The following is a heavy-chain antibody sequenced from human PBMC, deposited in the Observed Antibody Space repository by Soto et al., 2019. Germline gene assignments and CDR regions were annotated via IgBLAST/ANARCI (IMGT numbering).Heavy chain of an antibody. CDR1: GGSFSGYS. Sequence: PSETLSLTCGVYGGSFSGYSWTWIRQPPGKGLEWIGEINHSGTTNYNPSLKSRVTISLDMSKNQFSLKLTSVTAADTAVYYCARVTSWAKETITRFYYSGMDVWGQGTTVTVSS. CDR3: ARVTSWAKETITRFYYSGMDV. V-gene: IGHV4-34*01. D-gene: IGHD4-4*01. CDR2: INHSGTT. J-gene: IGHJ6*02.